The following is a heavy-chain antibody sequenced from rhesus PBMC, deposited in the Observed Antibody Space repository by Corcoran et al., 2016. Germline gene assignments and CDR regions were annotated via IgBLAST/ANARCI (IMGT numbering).Heavy chain of an antibody. Sequence: EVQLVESGGGLVQPGGSLRLSCAASGFTFSSYDMSWVRQALGKGLEWVSSISNTGKTIYYSDSVKGRFTSSRNNSKNTLSLQMNSRRAEDTAVYYCAKARGNNHYHSNPIDYWGQGVLVTVSS. CDR2: ISNTGKTI. V-gene: IGHV3S4*01. CDR1: GFTFSSYD. D-gene: IGHD3-28*01. J-gene: IGHJ4*01. CDR3: AKARGNNHYHSNPIDY.